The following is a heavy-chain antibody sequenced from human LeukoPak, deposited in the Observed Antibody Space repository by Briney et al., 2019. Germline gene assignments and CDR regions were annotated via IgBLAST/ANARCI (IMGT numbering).Heavy chain of an antibody. Sequence: PGGSLRLSCAASGFTFSSYAMSWVRQAPGKGLEWVSAISGSGGSTYYADSVKGRFTISRDNSKNTLYLQMNSLRAEDTAVYYCAKFTLVWGTMDMSYFDYWGQGTLVTVSS. D-gene: IGHD2-2*03. CDR2: ISGSGGST. CDR1: GFTFSSYA. CDR3: AKFTLVWGTMDMSYFDY. J-gene: IGHJ4*02. V-gene: IGHV3-23*01.